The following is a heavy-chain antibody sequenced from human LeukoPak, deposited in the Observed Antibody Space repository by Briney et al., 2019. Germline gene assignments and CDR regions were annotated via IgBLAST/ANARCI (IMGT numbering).Heavy chain of an antibody. J-gene: IGHJ6*02. CDR1: GGSISSGGYY. D-gene: IGHD2-21*02. Sequence: SETLSLTCIVSGGSISSGGYYGGWIRQHPGKGLEWIGFVYYTGSTYYTPSLESRVAISVDTSKNQFSLKVTSVTAADTAVYYCARADCGGDCYLDFYYYGMDVWGQGTTVTVSS. CDR2: VYYTGST. CDR3: ARADCGGDCYLDFYYYGMDV. V-gene: IGHV4-31*02.